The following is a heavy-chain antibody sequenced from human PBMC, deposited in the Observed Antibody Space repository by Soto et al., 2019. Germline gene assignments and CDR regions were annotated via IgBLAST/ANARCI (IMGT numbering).Heavy chain of an antibody. Sequence: SVKVSCKASSFIFTSYGINWVRQAPGQGLEWMGWISGYNGNTKYGQKFQDRVTLTADTSTATAFMEVRSLRGDDSAVYYCATSGGHHFGMDVWGQGTTVT. CDR1: SFIFTSYG. D-gene: IGHD2-8*02. CDR2: ISGYNGNT. J-gene: IGHJ6*02. V-gene: IGHV1-18*01. CDR3: ATSGGHHFGMDV.